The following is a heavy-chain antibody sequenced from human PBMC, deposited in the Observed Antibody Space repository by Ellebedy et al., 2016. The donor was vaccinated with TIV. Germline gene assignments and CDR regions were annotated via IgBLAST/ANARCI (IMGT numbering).Heavy chain of an antibody. CDR1: GGSISYYS. Sequence: MPSETLSLTCSVAGGSISYYSWSWIRQPPGKGLEWIGYLYYSGSTNYKPSLKSRVTISADTSKNQFSLNLNSVTAADTAVYYCASGRSPIPVDSWGQGTLVSVSS. V-gene: IGHV4-59*01. CDR3: ASGRSPIPVDS. J-gene: IGHJ4*02. CDR2: LYYSGST.